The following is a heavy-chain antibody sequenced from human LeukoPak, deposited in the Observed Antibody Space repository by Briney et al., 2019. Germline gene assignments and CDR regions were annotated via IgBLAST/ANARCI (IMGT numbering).Heavy chain of an antibody. CDR1: GFSFGDYA. CDR3: TRVASSSWYRGDY. CDR2: IRSKAYGGTT. V-gene: IGHV3-49*04. J-gene: IGHJ4*02. Sequence: GGSLRLSCTASGFSFGDYAMSWVRQAPGKGLEWVGFIRSKAYGGTTEYAASVKGRFTISRDDSKSIAYLQMNSLKTEDTAVYYCTRVASSSWYRGDYWGQGTLVTVSS. D-gene: IGHD6-13*01.